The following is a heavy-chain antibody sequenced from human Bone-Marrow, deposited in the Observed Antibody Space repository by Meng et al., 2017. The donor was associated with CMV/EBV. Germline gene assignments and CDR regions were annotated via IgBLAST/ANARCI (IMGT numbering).Heavy chain of an antibody. CDR1: GGTIISSSYY. D-gene: IGHD3-16*01. CDR2: IYYSGST. Sequence: SETLSLTCTVSGGTIISSSYYWGWIRQPPGKGLEWIGSIYYSGSTYYNPSRKSRVTISVDTSKNQFSLKQGSVTAADTAVYYCARLLTFRGFDHWGQGTLVTVYS. CDR3: ARLLTFRGFDH. V-gene: IGHV4-39*07. J-gene: IGHJ5*02.